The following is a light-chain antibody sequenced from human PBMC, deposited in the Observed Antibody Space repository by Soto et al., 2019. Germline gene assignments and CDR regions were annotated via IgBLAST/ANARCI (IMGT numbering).Light chain of an antibody. J-gene: IGLJ1*01. V-gene: IGLV1-40*01. Sequence: SCLTLPPSVSGAPGQRVTISCTWSSSNIGTGYDVHWYKQLPGTAPKLLIYANINRPSGVPDRYSGSKSGTSASLAITGIQAEDEADYYCQYYDSSLSGYVFGSGTKVTVL. CDR1: SSNIGTGYD. CDR2: ANI. CDR3: QYYDSSLSGYV.